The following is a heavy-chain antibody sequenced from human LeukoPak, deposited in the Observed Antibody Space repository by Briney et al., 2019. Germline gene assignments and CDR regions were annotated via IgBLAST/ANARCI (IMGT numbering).Heavy chain of an antibody. CDR1: GYTFTSYD. V-gene: IGHV1-8*03. CDR2: MNPNSGNT. J-gene: IGHJ3*02. Sequence: ASVKVSCKASGYTFTSYDINWVRQATGQGPEWMGWMNPNSGNTGYAQKFQGRVTITRNTSISTAYMELSSLRSEDTAVYYCARGGGPVQAFDIWGQGTMVTVSS. CDR3: ARGGGPVQAFDI. D-gene: IGHD3-16*01.